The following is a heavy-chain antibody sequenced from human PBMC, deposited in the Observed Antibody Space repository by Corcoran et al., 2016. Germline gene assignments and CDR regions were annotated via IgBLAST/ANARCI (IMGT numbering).Heavy chain of an antibody. Sequence: QVQLVQSGAEVKKPGASVKVSCKASGYTFTSYGISWVRQAPGQGLEWMGWISAYNGNTNYAQKLQGRVTMTTDTSTSTAYMELRSLRSDDTAVDSCARLPRYTVTTGRYYYYGMDVWGQGTTVTVSS. CDR1: GYTFTSYG. CDR3: ARLPRYTVTTGRYYYYGMDV. CDR2: ISAYNGNT. J-gene: IGHJ6*02. V-gene: IGHV1-18*01. D-gene: IGHD4-4*01.